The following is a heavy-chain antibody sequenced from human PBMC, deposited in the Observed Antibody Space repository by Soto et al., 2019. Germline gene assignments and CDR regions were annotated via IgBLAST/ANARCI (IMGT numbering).Heavy chain of an antibody. CDR3: ARVRPPTVTTGYYFDY. D-gene: IGHD4-17*01. Sequence: SETLSLTCTVSGGSISSGGYYWSWIRQHPGKGLEWIGYIYYSGSTYYNPSLKSRVTISVDTSKNQFSLKLSSVTAADTAVYYCARVRPPTVTTGYYFDYWGQGTLVTVSS. V-gene: IGHV4-31*03. CDR1: GGSISSGGYY. CDR2: IYYSGST. J-gene: IGHJ4*02.